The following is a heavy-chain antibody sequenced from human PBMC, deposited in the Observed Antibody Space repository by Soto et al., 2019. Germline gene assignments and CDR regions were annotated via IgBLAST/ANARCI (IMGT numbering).Heavy chain of an antibody. D-gene: IGHD6-6*01. CDR2: INAANGNT. CDR3: VRLVTDY. V-gene: IGHV1-3*01. CDR1: GYTFTTYS. Sequence: VHLVQSGAEVKKPGASVKVSCKASGYTFTTYSIHWVRQAPGQRLEWMGWINAANGNTKYSQKFQGRVTITRDTSATTAYMELSGLRSEDTAVYYCVRLVTDYWGQGTLVTVSS. J-gene: IGHJ4*02.